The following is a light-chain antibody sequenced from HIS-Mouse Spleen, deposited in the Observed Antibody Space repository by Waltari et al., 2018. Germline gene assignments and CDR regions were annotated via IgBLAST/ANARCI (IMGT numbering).Light chain of an antibody. Sequence: SYELTQPPSVSVSPGQTARITCSGDALPKQYAHWYQQKPGQAPVLVIYKDSERPSGIPGRFYGSSSGTTVTLTISGVQAEDEADYYCQSADSSGTYVVFGGGTKLTVL. CDR3: QSADSSGTYVV. J-gene: IGLJ2*01. CDR1: ALPKQY. CDR2: KDS. V-gene: IGLV3-25*03.